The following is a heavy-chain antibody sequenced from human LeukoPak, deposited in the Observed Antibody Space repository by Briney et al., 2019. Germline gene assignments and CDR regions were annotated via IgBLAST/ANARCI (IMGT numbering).Heavy chain of an antibody. CDR3: ARHEAQDFDY. CDR1: GGSFSGYY. J-gene: IGHJ4*02. CDR2: IYYSGTT. Sequence: SETLSLTCAVYGGSFSGYYWGWIRQPPGKGLEWIGSIYYSGTTYYSSSLKSRVIISVDTSKNQFSLKLSSVTATDTAVYYCARHEAQDFDYWGQGTLVTVSS. V-gene: IGHV4-39*01.